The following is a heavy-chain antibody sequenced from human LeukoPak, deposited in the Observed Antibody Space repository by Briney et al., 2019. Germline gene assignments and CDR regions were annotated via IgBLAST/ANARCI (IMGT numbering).Heavy chain of an antibody. CDR2: IYYSGST. CDR3: GRQYYGAGYYYYYYMDV. CDR1: GGSISSRSYY. J-gene: IGHJ6*03. Sequence: SETLSLTCTVSGGSISSRSYYWGWIRQPPGKGLEWIGSIYYSGSTYYNPSLKSRVTISVETSKNQFSLNLSSVTAADTAVYYCGRQYYGAGYYYYYYMDVWGKGTTVTISS. V-gene: IGHV4-39*01. D-gene: IGHD3-10*01.